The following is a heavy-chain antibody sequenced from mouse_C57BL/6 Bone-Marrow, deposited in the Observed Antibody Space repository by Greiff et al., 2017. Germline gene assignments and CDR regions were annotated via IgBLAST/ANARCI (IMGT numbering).Heavy chain of an antibody. CDR1: GFTFSNYW. V-gene: IGHV6-3*01. Sequence: EVKVEESGGGLVQPGGSMKLSCVASGFTFSNYWMNWVRQSPEKGLEWVAQIRLKSDNYATHYAESVKGRFTISRDDSKSSVYLQMNNLRAEDTGIYYCNSNHYFDYWGQGTTLTVSS. CDR3: NSNHYFDY. D-gene: IGHD2-5*01. J-gene: IGHJ2*01. CDR2: IRLKSDNYAT.